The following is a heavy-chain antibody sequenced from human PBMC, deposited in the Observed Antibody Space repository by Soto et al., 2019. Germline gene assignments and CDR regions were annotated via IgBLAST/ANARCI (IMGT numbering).Heavy chain of an antibody. CDR2: IYYSGSA. CDR1: GGYITNGGYF. J-gene: IGHJ3*01. CDR3: DRESLEYYDSSGLSVGAFDV. V-gene: IGHV4-31*03. Sequence: SETLSLTCTVSGGYITNGGYFWSWIRHHPGKGLEWVGYIYYSGSAYYNPSLKSRLTISVDTSKNHFSLKLSSVTAADKAVYYCDRESLEYYDSSGLSVGAFDVWGKGTMITVSS. D-gene: IGHD3-22*01.